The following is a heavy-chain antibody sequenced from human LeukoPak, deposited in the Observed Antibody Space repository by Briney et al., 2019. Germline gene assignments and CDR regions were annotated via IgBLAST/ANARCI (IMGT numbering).Heavy chain of an antibody. D-gene: IGHD7-27*01. CDR1: GGTFSSYA. Sequence: ASVKVSCKASGGTFSSYAISWVRQAPGQGLEWMGRIIPILGTANYAQEFQGRVTITTDESTSTAYMELSSLRCEDTAVYYCARDGKLTGAPYFDYWGQGTLVTVSS. CDR2: IIPILGTA. J-gene: IGHJ4*02. CDR3: ARDGKLTGAPYFDY. V-gene: IGHV1-69*11.